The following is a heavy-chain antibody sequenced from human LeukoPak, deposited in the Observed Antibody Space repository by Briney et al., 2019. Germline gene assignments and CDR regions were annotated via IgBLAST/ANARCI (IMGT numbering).Heavy chain of an antibody. Sequence: ASVKVSCKASGYTFTGYYIHWVRQAPGQGLEWMGWINPNSGGTSFAQKFQGRVTMTRDTSISTAYMELSRLRSDDTAVYYCARDRYSVSYYFDYWGQGTLVTVSS. CDR1: GYTFTGYY. CDR3: ARDRYSVSYYFDY. V-gene: IGHV1-2*02. J-gene: IGHJ4*02. D-gene: IGHD1-26*01. CDR2: INPNSGGT.